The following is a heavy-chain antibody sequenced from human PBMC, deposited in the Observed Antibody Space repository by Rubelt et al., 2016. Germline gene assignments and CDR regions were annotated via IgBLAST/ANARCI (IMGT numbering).Heavy chain of an antibody. D-gene: IGHD3/OR15-3a*01. Sequence: QVQLQESGPGLVKPSETLSLTCTVSGGSISSYYWSWIRQPPGKGLEWIGNIYYSGSTNYNPSLKSRVTISVDTSKNQFSPKLTAVTAADTAGYYGARGVSTSWTFWFDPWGQGTLVTVSS. CDR1: GGSISSYY. CDR2: IYYSGST. J-gene: IGHJ5*02. CDR3: ARGVSTSWTFWFDP. V-gene: IGHV4-59*01.